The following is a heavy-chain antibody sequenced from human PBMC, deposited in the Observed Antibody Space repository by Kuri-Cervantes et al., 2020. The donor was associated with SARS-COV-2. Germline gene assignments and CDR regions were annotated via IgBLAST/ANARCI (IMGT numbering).Heavy chain of an antibody. J-gene: IGHJ4*02. CDR2: ISGSGGAT. CDR3: VRDGDHWNFDY. CDR1: GFIFSTYT. D-gene: IGHD1-1*01. Sequence: GGSLRLSCAASGFIFSTYTMSWVRQAPGKGLEWVSAISGSGGATFYADSVKGRFTISRDNATNMLFLQVNSLRAEDTAVYYCVRDGDHWNFDYWGQGTLVTVSS. V-gene: IGHV3-23*01.